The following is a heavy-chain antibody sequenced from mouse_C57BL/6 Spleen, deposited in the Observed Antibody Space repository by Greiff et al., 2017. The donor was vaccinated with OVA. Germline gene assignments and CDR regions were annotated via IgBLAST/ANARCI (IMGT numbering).Heavy chain of an antibody. CDR1: GFTFSDYY. V-gene: IGHV5-16*01. J-gene: IGHJ1*03. CDR2: INYDGSST. D-gene: IGHD2-4*01. CDR3: VRDYYYDYDVGYFDV. Sequence: EVKLMESEGGLVQPGSSMKLSCTASGFTFSDYYMAWVRQVPEKGLEWVANINYDGSSTYYLDSLKSRFIISRDNAKNILYLQMSSLKSEDTATYYCVRDYYYDYDVGYFDVWGTGTTVTVSS.